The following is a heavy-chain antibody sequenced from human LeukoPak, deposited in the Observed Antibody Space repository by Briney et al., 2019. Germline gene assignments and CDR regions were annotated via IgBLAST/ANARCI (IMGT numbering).Heavy chain of an antibody. CDR1: GYTLSSYD. CDR3: ATHITAVPY. V-gene: IGHV1-18*01. J-gene: IGHJ4*02. D-gene: IGHD6-13*01. CDR2: ISTYNGNT. Sequence: ASVKVSCKASGYTLSSYDISWVRQAPGQGLEWMGWISTYNGNTKYAQKLQGRVTLTTDTSTSTAYMELRSLRSDDTAVYYCATHITAVPYWGQGTLVTVSS.